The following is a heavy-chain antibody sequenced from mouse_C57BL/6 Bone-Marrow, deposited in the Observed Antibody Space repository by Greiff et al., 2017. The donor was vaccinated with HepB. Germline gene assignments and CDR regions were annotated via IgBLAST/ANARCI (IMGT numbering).Heavy chain of an antibody. V-gene: IGHV2-2*01. D-gene: IGHD4-1*01. CDR3: ARNYPSYWDWFAY. CDR1: GFSLTSYG. J-gene: IGHJ3*01. Sequence: VNLVESGPGLVQPSQSLSITCTVSGFSLTSYGVHWVRQSPGKGLEWLGVIWSGGSTDYNAAFISRLSISKDNSKSQVFFKMNSLQADDTAIYYCARNYPSYWDWFAYWGQGTLVTVSA. CDR2: IWSGGST.